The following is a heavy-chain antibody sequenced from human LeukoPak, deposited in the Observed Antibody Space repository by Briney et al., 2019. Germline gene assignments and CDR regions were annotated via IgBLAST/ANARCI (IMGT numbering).Heavy chain of an antibody. Sequence: PGGSLRLSCAASGFTFSSYGMHWVRQAPGKGLEWVAFIRYDGSNKYYADSVKGRFTISRDNSKNTLYLQMNSLRAEDTAVYYCAKGPAKLAAAGYYFDYWGQGTLATVSS. CDR2: IRYDGSNK. J-gene: IGHJ4*02. CDR1: GFTFSSYG. CDR3: AKGPAKLAAAGYYFDY. V-gene: IGHV3-30*02. D-gene: IGHD6-13*01.